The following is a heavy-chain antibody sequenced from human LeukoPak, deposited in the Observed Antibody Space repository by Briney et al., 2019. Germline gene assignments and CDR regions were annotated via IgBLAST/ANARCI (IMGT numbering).Heavy chain of an antibody. V-gene: IGHV3-64D*06. CDR1: GFTFSSYA. Sequence: GGSLRLSCSASGFTFSSYAMRWVRQAPGKGLEYVSAISSNGGSTYYADSVKGRFTISRDNSKNTLYLQMSSLRAEDTAVYYCVISRRDGSRFDPWGQGTLVTVSS. CDR2: ISSNGGST. D-gene: IGHD5-24*01. J-gene: IGHJ5*02. CDR3: VISRRDGSRFDP.